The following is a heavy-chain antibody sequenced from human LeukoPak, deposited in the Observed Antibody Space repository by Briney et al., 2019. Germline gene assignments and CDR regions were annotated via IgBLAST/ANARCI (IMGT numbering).Heavy chain of an antibody. Sequence: PGGSLRLSCAASGFTFSSYSMNWVRQAPGKGLEWVSSISSSSSYIYYAASVKGRFTISRDNAKNSLYLQINSLKAEDRAVYYCAKDLGSYFRADAFDIWGQGTMVTVSS. CDR1: GFTFSSYS. CDR2: ISSSSSYI. D-gene: IGHD1-26*01. CDR3: AKDLGSYFRADAFDI. J-gene: IGHJ3*02. V-gene: IGHV3-21*04.